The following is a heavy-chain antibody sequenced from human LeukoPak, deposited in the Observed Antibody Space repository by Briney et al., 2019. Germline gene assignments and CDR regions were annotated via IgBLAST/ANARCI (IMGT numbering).Heavy chain of an antibody. CDR1: GFTFITYA. J-gene: IGHJ4*02. CDR2: ISGSGAGT. V-gene: IGHV3-23*01. Sequence: GGSLRLSCAASGFTFITYAMSWVRQAPGKGLEWVSDISGSGAGTYSADSVKGRFTISRDNSKNTLYLQMNSLRVEDTAIYYCAREGITMVRGVRGDNFDYWGQGTLVTVSS. CDR3: AREGITMVRGVRGDNFDY. D-gene: IGHD3-10*01.